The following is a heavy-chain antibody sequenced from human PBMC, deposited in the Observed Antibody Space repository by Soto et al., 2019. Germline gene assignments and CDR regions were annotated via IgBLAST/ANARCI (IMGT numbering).Heavy chain of an antibody. V-gene: IGHV4-39*01. CDR3: ARVTITVFRMDV. CDR2: IHYSGST. CDR1: GGSISSSSYY. Sequence: LSLTCTVSGGSISSSSYYWGWIRQPPGKGLEWIGRIHYSGSTYYNPSLKSRVTISVDTSKNQFSLKLSSVTAADTAVYYCARVTITVFRMDVWGKGTTVTVSS. D-gene: IGHD3-3*01. J-gene: IGHJ6*03.